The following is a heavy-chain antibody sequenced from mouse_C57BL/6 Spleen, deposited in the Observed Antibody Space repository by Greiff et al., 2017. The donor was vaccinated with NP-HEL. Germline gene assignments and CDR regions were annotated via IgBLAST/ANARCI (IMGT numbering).Heavy chain of an antibody. J-gene: IGHJ2*01. Sequence: VQLLQSGAELARPGASVKLSCKASGYTFTSYGISWVKQRTGQGLEWIGEIYPRSGNTYYYEKFKGKATLTADKSSSTTYMELRSLTAEDSAVYFCARRDSNYEYFDYWGQGTTLTVSS. CDR3: ARRDSNYEYFDY. CDR2: IYPRSGNT. CDR1: GYTFTSYG. D-gene: IGHD2-5*01. V-gene: IGHV1-81*01.